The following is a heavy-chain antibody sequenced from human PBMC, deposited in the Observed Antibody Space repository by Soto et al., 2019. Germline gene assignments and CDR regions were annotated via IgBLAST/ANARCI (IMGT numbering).Heavy chain of an antibody. Sequence: GGSLRLSCAASGFTFSDYEMTWVRRALGKGLEWVSYISSSGSTIYCADSVKGRFTISRDNAKNSLFLQMNSLRAEDSALYYCARRGYSVFDIWGQGTRVTVSS. J-gene: IGHJ3*02. V-gene: IGHV3-48*03. CDR3: ARRGYSVFDI. D-gene: IGHD4-4*01. CDR2: ISSSGSTI. CDR1: GFTFSDYE.